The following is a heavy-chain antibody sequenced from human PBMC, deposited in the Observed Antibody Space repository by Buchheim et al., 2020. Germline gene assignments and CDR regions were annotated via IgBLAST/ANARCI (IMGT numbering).Heavy chain of an antibody. J-gene: IGHJ6*02. CDR2: ISYDGSNK. CDR3: AREGARTGSYYYYYGMDV. CDR1: GFTFSSYA. Sequence: QVQLVESGGGVVQPGRSLRLSCAASGFTFSSYAMHWVRQAPGKGLEWVAVISYDGSNKYYADSVKGRFTISRDNSKNTLYLQMNSLRDEDTAVYYCAREGARTGSYYYYYGMDVWGQGTT. D-gene: IGHD1-14*01. V-gene: IGHV3-30-3*01.